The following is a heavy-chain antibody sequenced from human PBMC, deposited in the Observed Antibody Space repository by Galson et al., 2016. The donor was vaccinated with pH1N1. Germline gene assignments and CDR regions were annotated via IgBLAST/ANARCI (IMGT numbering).Heavy chain of an antibody. J-gene: IGHJ4*02. CDR2: IYYSGNT. CDR3: ARGRDYDILTGSAYYFDY. D-gene: IGHD3-9*01. CDR1: GDFISSGDYF. V-gene: IGHV4-30-4*08. Sequence: LSLTCAVSGDFISSGDYFWSWIRQPPGKGLEWIGYIYYSGNTFYNPSLKSRVTISLDTSKTQFSLKLSSVTATDTAIYYCARGRDYDILTGSAYYFDYWGQGTLVTGSS.